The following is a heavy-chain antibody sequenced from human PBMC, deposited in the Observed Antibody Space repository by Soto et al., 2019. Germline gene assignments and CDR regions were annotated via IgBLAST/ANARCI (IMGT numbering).Heavy chain of an antibody. V-gene: IGHV3-23*01. CDR3: AKTWFGSITTDY. CDR1: GFTFSTYA. CDR2: ITNSGDST. J-gene: IGHJ4*02. D-gene: IGHD3-10*01. Sequence: SLRLSCAASGFTFSTYALSWVSKAPGKGLEWVSAITNSGDSTYYADSVKGRFTISRDNSKNTLYLQMSSLRAEDTAVYYCAKTWFGSITTDYWGQGTLVTVSS.